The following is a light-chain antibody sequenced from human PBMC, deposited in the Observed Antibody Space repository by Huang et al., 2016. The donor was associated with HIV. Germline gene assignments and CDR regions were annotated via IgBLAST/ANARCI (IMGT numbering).Light chain of an antibody. Sequence: TQSPVSLSVSPGERATLSCRASQSVSSNLAWYQQKPGQAPRLLIYDASTRATDIPARCSGSGSHIEFTLTISSLQSADFAVYYCQQYNNWPRTFGQGTKLEIK. V-gene: IGKV3-15*01. J-gene: IGKJ2*01. CDR3: QQYNNWPRT. CDR2: DAS. CDR1: QSVSSN.